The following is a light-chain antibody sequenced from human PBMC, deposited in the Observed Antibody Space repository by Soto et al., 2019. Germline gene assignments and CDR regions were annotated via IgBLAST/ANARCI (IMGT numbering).Light chain of an antibody. Sequence: EIVMTQSPATLSVSPGERATLSYRASQSVSSNLAWYQQKPGQAPRLLIYGESTRATGIPARFSGSGSGTEFTLTISSLQSEDVAVYYCQQYNNWPPWTFGQGTKVEIK. CDR2: GES. CDR3: QQYNNWPPWT. J-gene: IGKJ1*01. V-gene: IGKV3-15*01. CDR1: QSVSSN.